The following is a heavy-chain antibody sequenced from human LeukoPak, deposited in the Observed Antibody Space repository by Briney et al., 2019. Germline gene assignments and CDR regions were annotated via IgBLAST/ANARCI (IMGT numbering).Heavy chain of an antibody. CDR1: GFTFSNYE. CDR2: IRSSGSII. CDR3: ARERVIAGSYYFDS. V-gene: IGHV3-48*03. Sequence: GGSLRLSCAASGFTFSNYEMNWVRQAPGQGLEWISYIRSSGSIIYYAESVKGRFTISRDNSKNSLYLQLNSLRAEDTAVYYCARERVIAGSYYFDSWGQGTLVNVPS. D-gene: IGHD6-13*01. J-gene: IGHJ4*02.